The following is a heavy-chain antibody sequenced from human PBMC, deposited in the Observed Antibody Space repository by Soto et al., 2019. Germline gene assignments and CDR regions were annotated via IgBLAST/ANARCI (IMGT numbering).Heavy chain of an antibody. CDR3: ARERYDILTGLYLDY. V-gene: IGHV4-4*02. CDR2: IYHSGST. J-gene: IGHJ4*02. CDR1: GGSISSSNW. D-gene: IGHD3-9*01. Sequence: AGTLTLTCAASGGSISSSNWWCWVRQPPGKGREWIGEIYHSGSTNHTPSLKSRVTISVDKSKNQFSLKLSSVTAADTAVYYCARERYDILTGLYLDYWGQGTLVTFSS.